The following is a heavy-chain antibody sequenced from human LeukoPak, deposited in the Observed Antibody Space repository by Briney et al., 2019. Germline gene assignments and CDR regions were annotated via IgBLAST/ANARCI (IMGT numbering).Heavy chain of an antibody. D-gene: IGHD1-1*01. CDR1: GFSFRRFW. CDR3: ARDSSPDSATTYYDALDM. CDR2: INGDGDGK. J-gene: IGHJ3*02. Sequence: GSLRLSCAGSGFSFRRFWMTWVRQAPGRGLEWVANINGDGDGKRYADSVKDRFTISRDNARSLVFLQIHSLRDEDTALYYCARDSSPDSATTYYDALDMWGQGTMVTVSS. V-gene: IGHV3-7*01.